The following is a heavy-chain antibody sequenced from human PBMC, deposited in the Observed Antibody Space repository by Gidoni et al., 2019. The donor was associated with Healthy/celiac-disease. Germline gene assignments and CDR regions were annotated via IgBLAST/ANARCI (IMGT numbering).Heavy chain of an antibody. Sequence: EVQLVESGGGLVQPGESLRLSCAAFGFTFSSYDVHWVRQATGKGLGWVSAIGTADDTYYPGSVKGRFTISRENAKNSLYLQMNSLRAGDTAVYYCARGAGWGRYFDLWGRGTLVTVSS. CDR1: GFTFSSYD. J-gene: IGHJ2*01. CDR2: IGTADDT. V-gene: IGHV3-13*01. D-gene: IGHD1-26*01. CDR3: ARGAGWGRYFDL.